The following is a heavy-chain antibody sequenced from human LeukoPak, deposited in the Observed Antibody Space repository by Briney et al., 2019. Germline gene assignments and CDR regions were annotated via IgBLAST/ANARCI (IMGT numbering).Heavy chain of an antibody. CDR2: VSPDGLTT. CDR3: SRERDSNWFDP. V-gene: IGHV3-74*03. J-gene: IGHJ5*02. Sequence: GGSLRLSCAASEFTFSRYWMHWVRQAPGKGLAWVSRVSPDGLTTKYAGSVKGRFTISRDNAKNTLYLQMNSLRDEDTAMYYCSRERDSNWFDPWGQGTLVTVSS. CDR1: EFTFSRYW.